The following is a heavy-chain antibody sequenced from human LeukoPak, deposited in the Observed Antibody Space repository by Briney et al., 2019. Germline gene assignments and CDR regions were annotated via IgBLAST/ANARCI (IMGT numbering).Heavy chain of an antibody. CDR2: IYSGNST. CDR1: GFTVGTNY. CDR3: ARLAAGKVIDY. J-gene: IGHJ4*02. Sequence: GGSLRLSCEASGFTVGTNYMSWVRQAPGKGLEWVSVIYSGNSTYYTDSVRGRLTISRDNSKNTLYLHMISLGADDTAVYYCARLAAGKVIDYWGQGTLVTVSS. V-gene: IGHV3-53*01. D-gene: IGHD6-13*01.